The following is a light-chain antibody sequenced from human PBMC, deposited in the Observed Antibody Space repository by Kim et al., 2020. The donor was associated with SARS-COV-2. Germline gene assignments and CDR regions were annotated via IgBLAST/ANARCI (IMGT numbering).Light chain of an antibody. J-gene: IGKJ1*01. CDR3: QQYNSYKGT. V-gene: IGKV1-5*01. CDR2: DAS. CDR1: QSIGSW. Sequence: ASVGDRVTITCRASQSIGSWLAWYQQKPGKAPNLLIYDASSLKSGVPSRFSGSKSGTEFTLTISSLQPDDFATYYCQQYNSYKGTFGQGTKVDIK.